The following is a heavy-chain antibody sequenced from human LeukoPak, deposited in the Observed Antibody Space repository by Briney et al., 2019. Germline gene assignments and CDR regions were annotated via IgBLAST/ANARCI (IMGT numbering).Heavy chain of an antibody. CDR1: GYTFTGYY. D-gene: IGHD3-10*01. CDR2: INPNSGGT. J-gene: IGHJ3*02. CDR3: ARCLWFGEYHRDAFDI. V-gene: IGHV1-2*02. Sequence: GASVKVSRKASGYTFTGYYMHWVRQAPGQGLEWMGWINPNSGGTNHAQKFQGRVTMTRDTSISTAYMELSRLRSDDTAVYYCARCLWFGEYHRDAFDIWGQGTMVTVSS.